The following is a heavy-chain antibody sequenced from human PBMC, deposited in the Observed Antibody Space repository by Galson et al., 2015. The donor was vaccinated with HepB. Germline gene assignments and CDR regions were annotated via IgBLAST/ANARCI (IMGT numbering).Heavy chain of an antibody. D-gene: IGHD3-9*01. Sequence: SVKVSCKASGYTFTSYGISWVRQAPGQGLEWMGWISAYNGNTNYAQKLQGRVTMTTDTSTSTAYMELRSLRSDDTAVYYCARDLTAVPYPGNWFDPWGQGTLVTVSS. V-gene: IGHV1-18*04. CDR3: ARDLTAVPYPGNWFDP. CDR1: GYTFTSYG. J-gene: IGHJ5*02. CDR2: ISAYNGNT.